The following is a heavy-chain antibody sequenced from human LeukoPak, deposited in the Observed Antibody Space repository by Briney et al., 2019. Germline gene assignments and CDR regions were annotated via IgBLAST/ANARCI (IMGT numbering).Heavy chain of an antibody. D-gene: IGHD3-22*01. CDR1: GGTFSSYA. J-gene: IGHJ4*02. CDR2: IIPILGIA. V-gene: IGHV1-69*04. Sequence: PVKVSCKASGGTFSSYAISWVRQAPGQGLEWMGRIIPILGIANYAQKFQGRVTITADKSTSTAYMELSSLRSEDTAVYYCARSGTMIVVARFDYWGQGTLVTVSS. CDR3: ARSGTMIVVARFDY.